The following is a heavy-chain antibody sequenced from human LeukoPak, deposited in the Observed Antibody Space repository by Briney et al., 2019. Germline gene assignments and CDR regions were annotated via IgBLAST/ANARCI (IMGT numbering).Heavy chain of an antibody. CDR2: MKSKSDGGTT. V-gene: IGHV3-15*01. CDR1: GFTFTAAW. J-gene: IGHJ4*02. D-gene: IGHD6-13*01. Sequence: GGSLRLSCAVSGFTFTAAWMSWVRQAPGKGLEWVGRMKSKSDGGTTDYAAPVKGRFTISRDDSKTTLYLQMNSLKTEDTAVYYCARDPNSIAAAGTGDYWGQGTLVTVSS. CDR3: ARDPNSIAAAGTGDY.